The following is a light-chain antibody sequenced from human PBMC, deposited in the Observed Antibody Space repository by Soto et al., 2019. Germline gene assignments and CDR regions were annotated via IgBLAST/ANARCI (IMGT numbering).Light chain of an antibody. Sequence: DIQMSQSPSTLSASVGDRVTITCRASQSISTWLAWYQQKPGKAPKLLIYKASTLENEVPSRFSGSGSGTEFTLTISRLRPEDFSTYYCQHYNDYSRTFGQGTKVESK. CDR1: QSISTW. V-gene: IGKV1-5*03. CDR3: QHYNDYSRT. CDR2: KAS. J-gene: IGKJ1*01.